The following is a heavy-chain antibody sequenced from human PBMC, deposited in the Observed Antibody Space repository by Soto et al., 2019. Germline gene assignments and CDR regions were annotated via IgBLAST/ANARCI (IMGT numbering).Heavy chain of an antibody. CDR3: ARGLLCY. J-gene: IGHJ4*02. CDR2: INAGNGNT. V-gene: IGHV1-3*01. Sequence: QVQLVQSGAEVKKPGASVKVSCKASGYTFTSYAMHWVRQAPGQRLEWMGWINAGNGNTKYSQKLQGRVTITRDTSASTAYMELRSLRSEDTAVYYCARGLLCYWGQGTLVTVSS. CDR1: GYTFTSYA. D-gene: IGHD2-15*01.